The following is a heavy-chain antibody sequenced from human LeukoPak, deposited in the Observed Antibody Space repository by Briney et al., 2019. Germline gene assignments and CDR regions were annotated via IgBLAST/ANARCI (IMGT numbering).Heavy chain of an antibody. CDR1: GGSFSGHY. CDR3: ARRRFLEWLSF. D-gene: IGHD3-3*01. V-gene: IGHV4-34*01. CDR2: INHSGST. J-gene: IGHJ3*01. Sequence: SETLSLTCAVSGGSFSGHYWSWIRQPPGKGLEWIGEINHSGSTNYNPSLKSRVTISVDTSKNQFSLKLSSVTAADTAVYYCARRRFLEWLSFWGQGTMVTVSS.